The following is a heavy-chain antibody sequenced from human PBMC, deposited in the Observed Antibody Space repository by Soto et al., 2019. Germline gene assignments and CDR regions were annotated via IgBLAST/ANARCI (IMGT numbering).Heavy chain of an antibody. CDR2: IIPIFGKA. J-gene: IGHJ4*02. D-gene: IGHD2-15*01. CDR3: TRRYCRGGSCYFGHY. V-gene: IGHV1-69*06. CDR1: GGGFSSYP. Sequence: SLVKGCCKASGGGFSSYPISRWSQDPGQGLEWMGGIIPIFGKANYAQKFQGRVTITADKSTSTAYMELSSLRSEDTAVYYCTRRYCRGGSCYFGHYWGQGPLVTSPQ.